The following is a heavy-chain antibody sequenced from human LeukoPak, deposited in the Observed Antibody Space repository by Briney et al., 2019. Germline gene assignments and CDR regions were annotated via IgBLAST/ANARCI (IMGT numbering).Heavy chain of an antibody. J-gene: IGHJ4*02. CDR1: GYTFTGYY. D-gene: IGHD6-19*01. CDR3: ARVTVAGSSLQAAGY. CDR2: INPNSGGT. V-gene: IGHV1-2*02. Sequence: ASVKVSCKASGYTFTGYYMHWVRQAPGQGLEWMGWINPNSGGTNYAQKFQGRVTMTRDTSISTAYMELSRLRSDDTAVYYCARVTVAGSSLQAAGYWGQGTLVTVSS.